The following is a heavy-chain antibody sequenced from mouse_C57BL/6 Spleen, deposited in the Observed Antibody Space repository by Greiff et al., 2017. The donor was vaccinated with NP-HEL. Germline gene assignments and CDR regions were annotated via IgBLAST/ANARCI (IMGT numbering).Heavy chain of an antibody. CDR1: GYAFSSSW. CDR3: ARSFDITTVVDWYFDV. V-gene: IGHV1-82*01. CDR2: IYPGDGDT. Sequence: QVQLQQSGPELVKPGASVKISCKASGYAFSSSWMNWVKQRPGKGLEWIGRIYPGDGDTNYNGKFKGKATLTADKSSSTAYMQLSSLTSEDSAVYFCARSFDITTVVDWYFDVWGTGTTVTVSS. D-gene: IGHD1-1*01. J-gene: IGHJ1*03.